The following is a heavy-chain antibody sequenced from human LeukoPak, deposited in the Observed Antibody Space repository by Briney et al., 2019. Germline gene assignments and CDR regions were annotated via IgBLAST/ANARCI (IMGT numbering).Heavy chain of an antibody. Sequence: GESLKISCKGSGYSFTSYWISWVRQMPGKGLEWMGRIDPSDSYTNYRPSFQGHVTISADKSISTAYLQWSSLKASDTAMYYCARHALTSNGWYTWDYWGQGTLVTVSS. CDR1: GYSFTSYW. J-gene: IGHJ4*02. CDR3: ARHALTSNGWYTWDY. CDR2: IDPSDSYT. V-gene: IGHV5-10-1*01. D-gene: IGHD6-19*01.